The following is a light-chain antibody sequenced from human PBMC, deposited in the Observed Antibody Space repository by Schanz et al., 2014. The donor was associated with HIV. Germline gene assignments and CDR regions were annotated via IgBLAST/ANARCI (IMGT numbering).Light chain of an antibody. CDR1: QSVSSSY. CDR2: GAS. J-gene: IGKJ4*01. V-gene: IGKV3-20*01. CDR3: QQYYSTPLQVT. Sequence: EIVLTQSPGTLSLSPGERATLSCRASQSVSSSYLAWYQQKPGQAPRLLIYGASSRATGIPDRFSGSGSGTDFTLTISRLEPEDVAVYYCQQYYSTPLQVTFGGGTKVDIK.